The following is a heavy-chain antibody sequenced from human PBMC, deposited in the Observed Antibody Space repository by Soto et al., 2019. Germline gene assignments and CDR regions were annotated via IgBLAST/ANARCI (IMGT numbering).Heavy chain of an antibody. CDR1: GYTFTGYY. CDR3: ARGLGGGQQLGSPLFDP. Sequence: SVKVSCKASGYTFTGYYMHWVRQAPGQGLEWMGWINPNSGGTNYAQRFQGRVTMTRDTSISTAYMELSRLRSDDTAVYYCARGLGGGQQLGSPLFDPWGQGTMVTVSS. CDR2: INPNSGGT. D-gene: IGHD6-13*01. V-gene: IGHV1-2*02. J-gene: IGHJ5*02.